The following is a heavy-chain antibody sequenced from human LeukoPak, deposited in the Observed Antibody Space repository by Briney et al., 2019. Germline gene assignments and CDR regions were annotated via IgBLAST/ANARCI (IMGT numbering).Heavy chain of an antibody. CDR3: ARDPKYYYDSSGYYSREDY. CDR1: GFTFSSHS. V-gene: IGHV3-21*01. Sequence: PGGSLRLSCAASGFTFSSHSMNWVRQAPGKGLEWVSSISSSSSYIYYADSVKGRFTISRDNAKNSLYLQMNSLRAEDTAVYYCARDPKYYYDSSGYYSREDYWGQGTLVTVSS. CDR2: ISSSSSYI. J-gene: IGHJ4*02. D-gene: IGHD3-22*01.